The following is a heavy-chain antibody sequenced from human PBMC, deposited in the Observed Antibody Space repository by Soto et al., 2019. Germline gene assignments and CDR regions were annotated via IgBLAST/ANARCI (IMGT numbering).Heavy chain of an antibody. CDR2: INGDGTDT. J-gene: IGHJ4*02. CDR1: GFTFSMYW. Sequence: EVQLVESGGGLVQPGGSLRLSCAASGFTFSMYWMHWVRQAPGKGLLWVSRINGDGTDTTYADSVKGRFTISRDNAKNTVYLQMNGLRAEDTAVYYCAREVGRGSGSYYLDSWGQETLVNVSS. V-gene: IGHV3-74*03. CDR3: AREVGRGSGSYYLDS. D-gene: IGHD3-16*01.